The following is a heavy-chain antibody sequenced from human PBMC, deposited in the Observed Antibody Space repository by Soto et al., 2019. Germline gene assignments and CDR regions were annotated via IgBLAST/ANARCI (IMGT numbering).Heavy chain of an antibody. V-gene: IGHV4-31*03. D-gene: IGHD3-16*01. J-gene: IGHJ4*02. CDR2: IYYSGSI. CDR1: GGSLTSEGYY. CDR3: ARSCLWGHHCDS. Sequence: TLSLTCTVSGGSLTSEGYYWSWIRQLPGKGLEWIGYIYYSGSIFYNPFLKSRASISAHSSKRQFSLKLSSVTAADTAVYYCARSCLWGHHCDSWGQGIMGTVSS.